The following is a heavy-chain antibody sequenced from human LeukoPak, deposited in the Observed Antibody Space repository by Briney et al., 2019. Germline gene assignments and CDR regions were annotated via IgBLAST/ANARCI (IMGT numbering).Heavy chain of an antibody. CDR2: VHFSGST. Sequence: SETLSLTCTVSGGSISSSSHYWGWIRQPPGQGLEWIGSVHFSGSTYDNPDLQSRATISVDTSKNQFSLKVTSVTAADTAVYYCARGYNSGWNHFDSWGQGTLVTVSS. D-gene: IGHD6-19*01. V-gene: IGHV4-39*01. J-gene: IGHJ4*02. CDR3: ARGYNSGWNHFDS. CDR1: GGSISSSSHY.